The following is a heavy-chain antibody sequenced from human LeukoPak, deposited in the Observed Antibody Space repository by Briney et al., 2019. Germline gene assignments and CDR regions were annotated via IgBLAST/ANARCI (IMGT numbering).Heavy chain of an antibody. D-gene: IGHD3-10*01. Sequence: GGSLRLPCAASGFTFSSFYMSWVRQAPGKGLEWVANIKQDGDEKHYVDSLKGRFTISRDNAKSSLYLEMNSLRAEDTAVYYCARDPRGSEYSHFDSWGPGTQVTVSS. J-gene: IGHJ4*02. CDR3: ARDPRGSEYSHFDS. V-gene: IGHV3-7*01. CDR2: IKQDGDEK. CDR1: GFTFSSFY.